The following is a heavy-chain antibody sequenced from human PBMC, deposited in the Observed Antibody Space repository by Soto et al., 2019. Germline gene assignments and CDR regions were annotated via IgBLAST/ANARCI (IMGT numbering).Heavy chain of an antibody. CDR1: GFTFSNYA. CDR3: AKGGQRYDY. Sequence: EVQLLESGGGSVQPGGSLRLSWAASGFTFSNYAMSWVRQAPGKGLEWVSAISASVGSTYYTDSVKGRFTISRDNSNNTLYLQMNSLRAEDTAVYHCAKGGQRYDYWGQGTLVTVSS. V-gene: IGHV3-23*01. D-gene: IGHD1-1*01. CDR2: ISASVGST. J-gene: IGHJ4*02.